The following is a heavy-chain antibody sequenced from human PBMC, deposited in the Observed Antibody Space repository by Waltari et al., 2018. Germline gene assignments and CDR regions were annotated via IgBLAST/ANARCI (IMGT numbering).Heavy chain of an antibody. Sequence: QVQLHQWGAGQLKPSETLSLPGAVSGEPFLGYFWSCIRQSPGKGLEWRGSIHYSGRPNYNPTLESRLSLSVDTTKKRFSLSLTSVTAADAALYFCARYGEVPASYFFDYWGQGTLVTVSS. CDR3: ARYGEVPASYFFDY. CDR1: GEPFLGYF. D-gene: IGHD2-21*01. J-gene: IGHJ4*01. V-gene: IGHV4-34*01. CDR2: IHYSGRP.